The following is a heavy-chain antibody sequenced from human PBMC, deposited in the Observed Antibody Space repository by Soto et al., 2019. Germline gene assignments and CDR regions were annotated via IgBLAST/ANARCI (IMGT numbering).Heavy chain of an antibody. V-gene: IGHV4-30-4*01. Sequence: QVQLQESGPGLVKPSQTLSLTCTVSGGSISSGDYFWSWIRQSPGKGLEWIGYISSIGSTYYNPSHKGEVSVKRDTSKNQFPLKLSSVTTTDPAVYHCARGLVISPYYSPGMDVWGQGTTVTVSS. D-gene: IGHD3-9*01. CDR3: ARGLVISPYYSPGMDV. CDR2: ISSIGST. J-gene: IGHJ6*02. CDR1: GGSISSGDYF.